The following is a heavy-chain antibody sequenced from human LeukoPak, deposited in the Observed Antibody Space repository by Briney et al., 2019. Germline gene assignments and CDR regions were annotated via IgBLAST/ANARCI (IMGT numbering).Heavy chain of an antibody. CDR1: GSTFSSYA. CDR2: IIPIFGTA. Sequence: AASVKVSCKASGSTFSSYAISWVRQAPGQGLEWMGGIIPIFGTANYAQKFQGRVTITADESTSTAYMELSSLRSEDTAVYYCARLLLGYCSSTSCSFQYFQHWGQGTLVTVSS. D-gene: IGHD2-2*01. J-gene: IGHJ1*01. V-gene: IGHV1-69*13. CDR3: ARLLLGYCSSTSCSFQYFQH.